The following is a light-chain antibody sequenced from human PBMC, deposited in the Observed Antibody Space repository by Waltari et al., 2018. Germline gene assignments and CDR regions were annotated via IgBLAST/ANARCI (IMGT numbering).Light chain of an antibody. CDR2: GTS. CDR3: QQYGNSHPA. J-gene: IGKJ1*01. Sequence: EVVLTQSPGTLSLSLGERATLSCKASQTINSRYLAWYQHKPGQAPRLLFYGTSSRGLGIPVRFSASGSGTDFTLTINRLEPEDFAVYYCQQYGNSHPAFGPGTKVEIK. CDR1: QTINSRY. V-gene: IGKV3-20*01.